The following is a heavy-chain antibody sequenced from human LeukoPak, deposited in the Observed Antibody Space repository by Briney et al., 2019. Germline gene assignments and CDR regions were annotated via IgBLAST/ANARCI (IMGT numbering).Heavy chain of an antibody. CDR3: TRVGYIDEGIDY. Sequence: GGSLRLSCVASGFPFSSYWMTWVRQAPGKGLEWVANIKQDGSKKSYVDSVKGRFTISRDNAKNSLYLQMNSLRAEDTAIYYCTRVGYIDEGIDYWNQGTLVTVSS. J-gene: IGHJ4*02. CDR1: GFPFSSYW. CDR2: IKQDGSKK. V-gene: IGHV3-7*04. D-gene: IGHD5-24*01.